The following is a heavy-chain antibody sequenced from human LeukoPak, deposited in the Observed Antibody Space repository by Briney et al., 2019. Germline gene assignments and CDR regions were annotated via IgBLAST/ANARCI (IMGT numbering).Heavy chain of an antibody. D-gene: IGHD1-26*01. Sequence: GGSLRLSCAASGFTFSNYAMSWVRRAPGMGLERISSIDISGGNPYYADSVKGRFTISRDNSENTLFLQMNSLRAEDTAVYYCAGERGSYRHFDWWGQGTLVTVSS. CDR2: IDISGGNP. CDR3: AGERGSYRHFDW. J-gene: IGHJ4*02. V-gene: IGHV3-23*01. CDR1: GFTFSNYA.